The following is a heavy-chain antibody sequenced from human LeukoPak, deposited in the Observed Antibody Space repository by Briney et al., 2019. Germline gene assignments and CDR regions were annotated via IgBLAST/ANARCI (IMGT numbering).Heavy chain of an antibody. CDR2: IYYSGST. D-gene: IGHD4-11*01. Sequence: SETLSLTCSVSGYSISSGFHWGWIRQPPGKGLEWIGRIYYSGSTYYNPSLKSRVTIAVETSKNQFSLKLSSVTAADTAVYYCAREPGYSNMGNWFDPWGQGTLVTVSS. J-gene: IGHJ5*02. V-gene: IGHV4-38-2*02. CDR3: AREPGYSNMGNWFDP. CDR1: GYSISSGFH.